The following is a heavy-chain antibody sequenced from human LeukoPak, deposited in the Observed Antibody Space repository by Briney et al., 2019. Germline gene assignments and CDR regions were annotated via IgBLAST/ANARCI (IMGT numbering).Heavy chain of an antibody. Sequence: GGSLRLSCEASGFTFSNYAMSWVRQAPGKGLEWVSSISGSSDNTNYADSVKGRFTISRDNSKNTLYLQMNSLRAEDTAVYYCAKLSQSTYYDFSDDYWGQGTLVTVSS. CDR2: ISGSSDNT. CDR1: GFTFSNYA. V-gene: IGHV3-23*01. D-gene: IGHD3-3*01. J-gene: IGHJ4*02. CDR3: AKLSQSTYYDFSDDY.